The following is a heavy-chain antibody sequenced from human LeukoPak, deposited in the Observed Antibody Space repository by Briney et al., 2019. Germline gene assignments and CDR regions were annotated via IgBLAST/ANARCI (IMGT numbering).Heavy chain of an antibody. CDR3: AKSHLPNSYSGTYYCDY. CDR1: GFTFSSYG. V-gene: IGHV3-30*02. CDR2: IRYDETKT. J-gene: IGHJ4*02. Sequence: QAGGSLRLSCAASGFTFSSYGMHWVRQAPAKGLEWLAFIRYDETKTFYGDSVKGRFTISRDNSKNTLYLQMNSLRAEDTAVYYCAKSHLPNSYSGTYYCDYWGQGTQVTVSS. D-gene: IGHD1-26*01.